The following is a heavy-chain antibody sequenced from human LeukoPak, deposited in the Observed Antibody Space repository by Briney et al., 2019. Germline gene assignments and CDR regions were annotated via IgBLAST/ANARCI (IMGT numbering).Heavy chain of an antibody. D-gene: IGHD1-26*01. CDR2: FSSSSYI. CDR3: ARDPYSGSYGNYYYYFMDV. Sequence: GGSLRLSCAASGFTFSSYSMNWVRQAPGKGLEWVSSFSSSSYIDYADSVKGRFTISRDNAKNSLYLQMNSLRAEDTAVYYCARDPYSGSYGNYYYYFMDVWGKGTTVTISS. V-gene: IGHV3-21*01. J-gene: IGHJ6*03. CDR1: GFTFSSYS.